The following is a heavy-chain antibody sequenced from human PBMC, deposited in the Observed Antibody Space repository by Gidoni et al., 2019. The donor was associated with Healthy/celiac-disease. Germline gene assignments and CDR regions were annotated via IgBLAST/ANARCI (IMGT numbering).Heavy chain of an antibody. V-gene: IGHV1-69*01. CDR1: GGTFSSYA. CDR3: ARETLGTYGGNSPYYYYGMDV. CDR2: IIPIFGTA. D-gene: IGHD4-17*01. Sequence: QVQLVQSGAEVKKPGSSVKVSCKASGGTFSSYAISWVRQAPGQGLEWMGGIIPIFGTANYAQKFQGRVTITADESTSTAYMELSSLRSEDTAVYYCARETLGTYGGNSPYYYYGMDVWGQGTTVTVSS. J-gene: IGHJ6*02.